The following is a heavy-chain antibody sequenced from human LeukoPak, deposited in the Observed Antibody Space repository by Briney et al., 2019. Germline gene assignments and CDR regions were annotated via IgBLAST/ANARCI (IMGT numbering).Heavy chain of an antibody. CDR2: IYYSGST. J-gene: IGHJ4*02. D-gene: IGHD5-18*01. CDR1: GDSISSSRYY. CDR3: TKDTALDY. V-gene: IGHV4-39*02. Sequence: SETLSLTCTVSGDSISSSRYYWGWIRQPPGKGLEWIGTIYYSGSTHYNPSLKSRVTISVDTSKNQFSLKLSSVTAADTAVYFCTKDTALDYWGQGTLVTVSS.